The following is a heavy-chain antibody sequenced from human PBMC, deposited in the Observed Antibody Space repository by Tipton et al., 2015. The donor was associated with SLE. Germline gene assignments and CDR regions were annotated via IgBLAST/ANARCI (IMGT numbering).Heavy chain of an antibody. D-gene: IGHD7-27*01. Sequence: TLSLTCTVSGGSIRSSRHFWGWIRQPPGKGLEWIGYVYNSGSTYYNPSLKSRVTMSIDTSKNQFSLNLSSVTAADTAVYYCARDAGGSLGMESYYYYMDVWGQGTTVIVSS. V-gene: IGHV4-61*01. CDR1: GGSIRSSRHF. J-gene: IGHJ6*03. CDR3: ARDAGGSLGMESYYYYMDV. CDR2: VYNSGST.